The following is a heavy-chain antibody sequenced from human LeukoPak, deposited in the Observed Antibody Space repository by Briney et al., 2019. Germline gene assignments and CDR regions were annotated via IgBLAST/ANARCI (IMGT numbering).Heavy chain of an antibody. J-gene: IGHJ5*02. CDR2: ISGSGGST. Sequence: HPGGSLRLSCAASGFTFSSYAMSWVRQAPGKGLEWVSAISGSGGSTYYADSVKGRFTISRDNSKNTLYLQMNSLRAEDTAVYYCLYYYDSSGNHWGQGTLVTVSS. V-gene: IGHV3-23*01. CDR1: GFTFSSYA. CDR3: LYYYDSSGNH. D-gene: IGHD3-22*01.